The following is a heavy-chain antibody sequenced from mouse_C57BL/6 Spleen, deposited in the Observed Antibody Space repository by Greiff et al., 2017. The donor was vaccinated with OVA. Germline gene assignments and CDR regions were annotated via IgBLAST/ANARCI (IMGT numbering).Heavy chain of an antibody. CDR3: ARPYYYGSSYWYFDV. J-gene: IGHJ1*03. D-gene: IGHD1-1*01. V-gene: IGHV1-18*01. Sequence: EVKVVESGPELVKPGASVKIPCKASGYTFTDYNMDWVKQSHGKSLEWIGDINPNNGGTIYNQKFKGKATLTVDKSSSTAYMELRSLTSEDTAVYYCARPYYYGSSYWYFDVWGTGTTVTVSS. CDR2: INPNNGGT. CDR1: GYTFTDYN.